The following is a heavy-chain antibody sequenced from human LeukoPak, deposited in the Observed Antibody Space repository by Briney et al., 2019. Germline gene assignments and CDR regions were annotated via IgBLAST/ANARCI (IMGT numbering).Heavy chain of an antibody. CDR3: ARDSEFDSSGYSPPLQY. V-gene: IGHV3-33*08. CDR1: GLTVSSNY. J-gene: IGHJ4*02. CDR2: IWYDGSDK. Sequence: GGSLRLSCAASGLTVSSNYMSWVRQAPGKGLEWVAVIWYDGSDKYYADPVKGRFTISRDNSKNTLYLQMNSLRAEDTAVYYCARDSEFDSSGYSPPLQYWGQGTLVTVSS. D-gene: IGHD3-22*01.